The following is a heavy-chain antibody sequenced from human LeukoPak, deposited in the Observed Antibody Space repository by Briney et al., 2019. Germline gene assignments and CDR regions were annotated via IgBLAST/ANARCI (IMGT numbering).Heavy chain of an antibody. J-gene: IGHJ4*02. V-gene: IGHV3-74*01. CDR1: GNYW. D-gene: IGHD2-15*01. Sequence: GGSLRLSCAASGNYWMHWVRQAPGKGLVWVSHVNSDGSWTSHADSVKGRFTISKDNAKNTVYLQMNNLRTEDTAVYYCVSFCETNWGRGTLVTVSS. CDR3: VSFCETN. CDR2: VNSDGSWT.